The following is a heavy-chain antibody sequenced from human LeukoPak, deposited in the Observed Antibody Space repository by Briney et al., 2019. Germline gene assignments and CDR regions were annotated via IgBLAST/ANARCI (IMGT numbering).Heavy chain of an antibody. Sequence: SETLSLTCTVSGGSISSYYWSWIRQPPGKGLEWIGYIYYSGSTNYNPSLKSRVTISVDTSKNQFSLKLSSVTAADTAVYYCARDQWNFDYWGQGTLVTVSS. CDR3: ARDQWNFDY. V-gene: IGHV4-59*01. J-gene: IGHJ4*02. D-gene: IGHD2-8*01. CDR2: IYYSGST. CDR1: GGSISSYY.